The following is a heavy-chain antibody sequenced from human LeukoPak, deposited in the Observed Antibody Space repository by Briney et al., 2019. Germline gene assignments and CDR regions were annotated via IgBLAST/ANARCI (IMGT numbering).Heavy chain of an antibody. V-gene: IGHV6-1*01. Sequence: SQTLSLTCAISGDSVSSNSAAWNWIRQSPSRGLEWLGRTYYSSKWYNDYAVSVKSRIMINPDTSKNQFSLQLKSVTPEDTAVYYRARGTLSGFYYSLDYWGQGTLVTVSS. D-gene: IGHD3-10*01. J-gene: IGHJ4*02. CDR2: TYYSSKWYN. CDR1: GDSVSSNSAA. CDR3: ARGTLSGFYYSLDY.